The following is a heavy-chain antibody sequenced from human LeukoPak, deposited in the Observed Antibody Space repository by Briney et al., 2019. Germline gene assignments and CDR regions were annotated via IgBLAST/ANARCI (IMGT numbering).Heavy chain of an antibody. V-gene: IGHV1-46*01. CDR3: ARDDNIVVVTADY. CDR1: GGTFSSYA. J-gene: IGHJ4*02. Sequence: ASVKVSCKASGGTFSSYAISWVRQAPGQGLEWMGIINPSGGSTSYAQKFQGRVTMTRDTSTSTVYMELSSLRSEDTAVYYCARDDNIVVVTADYWGQGTLVTVSS. D-gene: IGHD2-21*02. CDR2: INPSGGST.